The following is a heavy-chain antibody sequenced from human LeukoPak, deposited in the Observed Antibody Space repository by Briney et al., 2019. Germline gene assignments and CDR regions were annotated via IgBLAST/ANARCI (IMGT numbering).Heavy chain of an antibody. V-gene: IGHV3-74*01. D-gene: IGHD1-26*01. CDR3: ASISVSREGY. J-gene: IGHJ4*02. Sequence: GGSLRLSCAASGFTLSSYWMHWVRQVPGKGLVWVSRINTDGSSISYADSVKDRFTISRDNAKNTLYLQMNSLRAEDTAVYYCASISVSREGYWGQGTLVTVSS. CDR1: GFTLSSYW. CDR2: INTDGSSI.